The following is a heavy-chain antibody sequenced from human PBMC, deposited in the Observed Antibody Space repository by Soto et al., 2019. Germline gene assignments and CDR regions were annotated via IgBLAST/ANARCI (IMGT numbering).Heavy chain of an antibody. V-gene: IGHV4-39*01. J-gene: IGHJ4*02. CDR2: TYHSGST. CDR3: ARSKGEVGLDY. CDR1: GGSISSNSYY. Sequence: PSETLSLTCTVSGGSISSNSYYWGWTRQTPGEGLEWIGSTYHSGSTYYNPSLKSRVTISVDTSKNQFSLNLISVTAADTAMYYCARSKGEVGLDYWGQGTLVTVSS. D-gene: IGHD2-21*01.